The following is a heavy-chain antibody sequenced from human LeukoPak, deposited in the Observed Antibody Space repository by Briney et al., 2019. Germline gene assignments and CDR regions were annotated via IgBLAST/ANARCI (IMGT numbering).Heavy chain of an antibody. D-gene: IGHD3-16*01. CDR1: GGSISGYY. CDR3: ARFTYTTRPSDV. J-gene: IGHJ6*04. CDR2: IYSSGST. Sequence: SETLSLTCSVSGGSISGYYWSWIRQPPGQTLELIGYIYSSGSTNYNPSLQSRVTMSVNTSMNQFSLRLSSVTAADTAVYYCARFTYTTRPSDVWGKGTTVTVSS. V-gene: IGHV4-4*09.